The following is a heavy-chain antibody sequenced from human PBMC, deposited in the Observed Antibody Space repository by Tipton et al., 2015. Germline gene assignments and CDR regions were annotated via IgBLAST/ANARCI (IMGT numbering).Heavy chain of an antibody. CDR2: VSHSDTS. Sequence: GLVKPSETLSLICSVSGSSVSSGNYYWSWIRQPPGKGLEWIGYVSHSDTSHYNPSLKSRVTISVDTSKNQFSLTLNSLTAADTAVYYCARGHYVSRMDVWGQGTTVTVSS. V-gene: IGHV4-61*01. D-gene: IGHD3-10*01. CDR1: GSSVSSGNYY. J-gene: IGHJ6*02. CDR3: ARGHYVSRMDV.